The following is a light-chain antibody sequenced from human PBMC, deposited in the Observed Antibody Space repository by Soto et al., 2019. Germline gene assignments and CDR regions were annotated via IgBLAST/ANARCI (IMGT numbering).Light chain of an antibody. Sequence: EIVLTQSPGTLSLSPGERATLSCSASQSVSSSYLAWYQQKPGQAPRLLIYDASTRATGVPDRFSGSGSGTDFTLTISRLEPEDFAVYFCQQYGSSPPLTFGEGTKVDIK. CDR2: DAS. J-gene: IGKJ4*01. CDR3: QQYGSSPPLT. V-gene: IGKV3-20*01. CDR1: QSVSSSY.